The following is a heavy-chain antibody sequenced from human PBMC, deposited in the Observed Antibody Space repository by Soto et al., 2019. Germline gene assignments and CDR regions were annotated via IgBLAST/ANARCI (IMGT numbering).Heavy chain of an antibody. CDR2: MNPKSGNT. CDR3: ARTMGGIAAAGNDY. J-gene: IGHJ4*02. D-gene: IGHD6-13*01. Sequence: GASVKVSCKASGYTFTDYDINWVRQATGQGLEWMGWMNPKSGNTGYAQKFQGRVTMTRDTSISTAYMELSSLRSEDTAIYYCARTMGGIAAAGNDYWGQGTLVTVSS. V-gene: IGHV1-8*01. CDR1: GYTFTDYD.